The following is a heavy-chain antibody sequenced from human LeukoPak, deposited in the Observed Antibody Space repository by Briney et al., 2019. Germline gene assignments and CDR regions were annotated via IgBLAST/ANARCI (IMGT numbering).Heavy chain of an antibody. J-gene: IGHJ6*03. CDR1: GYTFTSYG. V-gene: IGHV1-18*01. Sequence: ASVKVSCKASGYTFTSYGISWVRQAHGQGLEWMGWISAYNGNTNYAQKLQGRVTMTTDTSTSTAYMELRSLRSDDTAVYYCARENYDFWSGYSPTNYYYYYYMDVWGKGTTVTVSS. CDR3: ARENYDFWSGYSPTNYYYYYYMDV. D-gene: IGHD3-3*01. CDR2: ISAYNGNT.